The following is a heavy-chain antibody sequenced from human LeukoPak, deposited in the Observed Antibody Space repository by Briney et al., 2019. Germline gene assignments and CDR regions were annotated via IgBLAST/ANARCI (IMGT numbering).Heavy chain of an antibody. CDR1: GGSISSYY. CDR3: ARERITTFRGPFAY. Sequence: PSETLSFNCTVSGGSISSYYWSWIRQPAGKGLEWIGRIHATGSTNINPSLNSRVTISADNSKNQFSLKLSSVTAADTAIYYRARERITTFRGPFAYWGERTLVTVSS. J-gene: IGHJ4*02. V-gene: IGHV4-4*07. CDR2: IHATGST. D-gene: IGHD3-10*01.